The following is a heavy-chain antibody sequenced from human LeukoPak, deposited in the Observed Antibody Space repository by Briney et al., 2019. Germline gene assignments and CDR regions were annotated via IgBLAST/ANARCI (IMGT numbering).Heavy chain of an antibody. CDR2: INYDGST. CDR3: ARGRLRLTMVRGGGVGY. J-gene: IGHJ4*02. V-gene: IGHV4-34*01. Sequence: SETLSLTCAVFGGSLIGDSWSWLRQPPGKGLEWIGEINYDGSTNYISSLKSRVTISVDTPKNQFSLKLSSVTAADTAVYYCARGRLRLTMVRGGGVGYWGQGTLVTVSS. D-gene: IGHD3-10*01. CDR1: GGSLIGDS.